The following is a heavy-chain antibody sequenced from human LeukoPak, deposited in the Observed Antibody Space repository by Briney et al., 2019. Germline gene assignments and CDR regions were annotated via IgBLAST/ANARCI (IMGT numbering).Heavy chain of an antibody. CDR2: MNPNSGNT. D-gene: IGHD3-22*01. J-gene: IGHJ4*02. CDR3: ARGNYYDSSVLGY. V-gene: IGHV1-8*01. Sequence: ASVKVSCKASGYTFTSYDINWVRQATGQGLEWMGWMNPNSGNTGYAQKFQGRVTMTRDTSISTAYMELSRLTSDDTAVYYCARGNYYDSSVLGYWGQRTLVTVSS. CDR1: GYTFTSYD.